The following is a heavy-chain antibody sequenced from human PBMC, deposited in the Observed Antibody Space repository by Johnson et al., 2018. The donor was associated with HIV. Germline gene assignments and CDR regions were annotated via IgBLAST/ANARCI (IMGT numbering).Heavy chain of an antibody. CDR2: ISYDGSNK. Sequence: QMQLVESGGGLVQPGGSLRLSCAASGFTFSSYDMHWVRQAPGKGLEWVAVISYDGSNKYYADSVKVRFIISRDNSENTLYLQMGSVKTEDTAVYYCTTESGYSGYDLQLGAFDIWGQGTMVTVSS. D-gene: IGHD5-12*01. CDR1: GFTFSSYD. J-gene: IGHJ3*02. CDR3: TTESGYSGYDLQLGAFDI. V-gene: IGHV3-30*03.